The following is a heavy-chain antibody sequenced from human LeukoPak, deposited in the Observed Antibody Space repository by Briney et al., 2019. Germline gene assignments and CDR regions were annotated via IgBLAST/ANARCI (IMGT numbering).Heavy chain of an antibody. V-gene: IGHV3-23*01. D-gene: IGHD3-10*01. J-gene: IGHJ5*01. Sequence: GGSLRLSCVASGFTFSNYVMNWIRQAPGKGLEWVSGIIHSGGRSYYADSVRGRFTISRDNSNNTLYLQINSLRVDDTAIYYCVKAGANEFYKGWFDSWGQGTLVTVSS. CDR1: GFTFSNYV. CDR3: VKAGANEFYKGWFDS. CDR2: IIHSGGRS.